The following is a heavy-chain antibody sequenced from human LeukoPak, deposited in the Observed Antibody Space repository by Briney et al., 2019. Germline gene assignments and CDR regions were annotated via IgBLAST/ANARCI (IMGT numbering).Heavy chain of an antibody. D-gene: IGHD3-22*01. CDR2: ISAYNGNT. V-gene: IGHV1-18*01. Sequence: GASVKVSCKASGYTFTSYGISWVRQAPGQGLEWMGWISAYNGNTNYAQKLQGRVTMTTDTSTSTAYMELRSLRSDDTAVYYCARDGDDSSGYSLLNDAFDIWGHGTMVTVSS. CDR3: ARDGDDSSGYSLLNDAFDI. CDR1: GYTFTSYG. J-gene: IGHJ3*02.